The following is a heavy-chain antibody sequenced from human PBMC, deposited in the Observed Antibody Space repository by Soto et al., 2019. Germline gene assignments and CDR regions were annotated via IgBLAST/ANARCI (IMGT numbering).Heavy chain of an antibody. D-gene: IGHD6-13*01. CDR1: GFTFSSYS. V-gene: IGHV3-21*01. Sequence: GGSLRLSCAASGFTFSSYSMNWVRQAPGKGLEWVSSISSSSSYIYYADSVKGRFTISRDNAKNSLYLQMNSLRAEDTAAYYCARDLGRQQRNSWFDPWGQGTLVTVSS. CDR2: ISSSSSYI. J-gene: IGHJ5*02. CDR3: ARDLGRQQRNSWFDP.